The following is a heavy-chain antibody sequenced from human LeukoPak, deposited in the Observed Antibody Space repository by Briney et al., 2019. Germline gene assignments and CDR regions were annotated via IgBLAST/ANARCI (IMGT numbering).Heavy chain of an antibody. CDR3: ARHSAALNYYYYGMDV. CDR2: IYYSGST. D-gene: IGHD2-2*01. V-gene: IGHV4-39*01. J-gene: IGHJ6*02. CDR1: GGSISSSSYY. Sequence: PSETLSLTCTVSGGSISSSSYYWGWIRQPPGKGLEWIGSIYYSGSTYYNPSLKSRVTISVDTSKNQFSLKLSSVTAADTAVYYCARHSAALNYYYYGMDVWGQGTTVTVSS.